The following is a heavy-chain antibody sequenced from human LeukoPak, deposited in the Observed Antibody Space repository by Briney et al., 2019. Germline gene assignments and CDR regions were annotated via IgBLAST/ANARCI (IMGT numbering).Heavy chain of an antibody. Sequence: GXSLRLSCAASGFTFSSYGMHWVRQAPGKGLEWVAFIRYDGSNKYYADSVKGRFTISRDNSKNTLYLQMNSLRAEDTAVYYCAKPYYYDSSGYYPFDYWGQGTLVTVSS. CDR3: AKPYYYDSSGYYPFDY. CDR1: GFTFSSYG. V-gene: IGHV3-30*02. CDR2: IRYDGSNK. J-gene: IGHJ4*02. D-gene: IGHD3-22*01.